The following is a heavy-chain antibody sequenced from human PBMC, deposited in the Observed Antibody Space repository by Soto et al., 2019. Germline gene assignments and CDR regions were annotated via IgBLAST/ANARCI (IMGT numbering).Heavy chain of an antibody. Sequence: QITLKESGPTLVKPTQTLTLTCTFSGFSLTTRGVGVGWIRQPPGKALECLALIYWDDDKRYSPSLQSRLSITQDTSKNPVGLTMTNVDHVDTATYYCAHIPNYYQYDWFDPWGQGTLVSVSS. D-gene: IGHD3-16*01. V-gene: IGHV2-5*02. CDR1: GFSLTTRGVG. CDR2: IYWDDDK. J-gene: IGHJ5*02. CDR3: AHIPNYYQYDWFDP.